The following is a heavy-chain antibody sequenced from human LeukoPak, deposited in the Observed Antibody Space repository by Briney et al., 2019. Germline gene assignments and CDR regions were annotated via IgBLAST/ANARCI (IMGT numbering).Heavy chain of an antibody. CDR3: ARDPGGCSGGSCYSRLDY. D-gene: IGHD2-15*01. Sequence: KPGGSLRLSCAVSGFTFSSYSMNWVRQAPGKGLEWVSSISSSSNYIYYADSVKGRFTISRDNAKNSLYLQMISLRAEDTAVYYCARDPGGCSGGSCYSRLDYWGQGTLVTVSS. CDR1: GFTFSSYS. J-gene: IGHJ4*02. V-gene: IGHV3-21*01. CDR2: ISSSSNYI.